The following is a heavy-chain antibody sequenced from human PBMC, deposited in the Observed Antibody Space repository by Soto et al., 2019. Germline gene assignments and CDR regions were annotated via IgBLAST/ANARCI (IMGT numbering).Heavy chain of an antibody. Sequence: ASVKVSCKASGYTFTSYGISWVRQAPGQGLEWMGWISAYNGNANYAQKLQGRVTMTTDTSTSTAYMELRSLRSDDTAVYYCAREGPVNPPITGTRGGSEINYWGQGTLVTVSS. V-gene: IGHV1-18*01. CDR1: GYTFTSYG. J-gene: IGHJ4*02. CDR2: ISAYNGNA. CDR3: AREGPVNPPITGTRGGSEINY. D-gene: IGHD1-7*01.